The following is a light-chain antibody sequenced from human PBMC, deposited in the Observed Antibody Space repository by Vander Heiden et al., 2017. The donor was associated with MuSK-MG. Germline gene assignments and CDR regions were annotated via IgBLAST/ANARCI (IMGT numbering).Light chain of an antibody. CDR3: QQSDSTPHT. CDR2: AAS. J-gene: IGKJ2*01. V-gene: IGKV1-39*01. CDR1: QSISSY. Sequence: DLQMTQPPYSLSPSVGDRVTITCRASQSISSYLKWYQQIPGKAPKLLIYAASSLQSGVRSRFSGSGSGTDFTLTISRLQAEDFATYYCQQSDSTPHTFGQGTKLEIK.